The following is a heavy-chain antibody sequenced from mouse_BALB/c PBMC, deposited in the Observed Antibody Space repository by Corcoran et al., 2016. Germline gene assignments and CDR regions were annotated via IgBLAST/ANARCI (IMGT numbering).Heavy chain of an antibody. Sequence: IQLVQSGPELKKPGETVKISCKTSGYTFTEYTMHWVKQSHGKSLEWIGGINPNNGGTSYNQKFKGKATLTVDKSSSTAYMELRSLTSEDSAVYYCASPYYYGSYYFDYWGQGTTLTVSS. D-gene: IGHD1-1*01. CDR2: INPNNGGT. V-gene: IGHV1-18*01. CDR1: GYTFTEYT. CDR3: ASPYYYGSYYFDY. J-gene: IGHJ2*01.